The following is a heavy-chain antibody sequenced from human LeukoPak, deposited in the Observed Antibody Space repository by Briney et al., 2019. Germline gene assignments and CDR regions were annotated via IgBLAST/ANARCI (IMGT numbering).Heavy chain of an antibody. Sequence: SVKVSCKASGYTFTSYAISWVRQAPGQGLEWMGGIIPIFGTANYAQKFQGRVTITADESTSTAYMELSSLRSEDTAVYYCARSQEDCSSTSCYSWFDPWGQGTLVTVSS. CDR2: IIPIFGTA. V-gene: IGHV1-69*13. J-gene: IGHJ5*02. CDR1: GYTFTSYA. CDR3: ARSQEDCSSTSCYSWFDP. D-gene: IGHD2-2*01.